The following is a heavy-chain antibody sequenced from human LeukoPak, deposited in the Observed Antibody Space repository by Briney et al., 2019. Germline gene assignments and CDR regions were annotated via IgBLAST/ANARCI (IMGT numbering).Heavy chain of an antibody. J-gene: IGHJ4*02. CDR2: ISPYGETL. D-gene: IGHD1-26*01. V-gene: IGHV3-11*04. Sequence: GGSPRLSSAASGFTFSDYYTSWIRHAPGEGVQWVSYISPYGETLYHADSVKGRFTISRDNAKNSLYLPMNSLRAEDTAVYYCARGGGSRRFDYWGQGTLVTVPS. CDR1: GFTFSDYY. CDR3: ARGGGSRRFDY.